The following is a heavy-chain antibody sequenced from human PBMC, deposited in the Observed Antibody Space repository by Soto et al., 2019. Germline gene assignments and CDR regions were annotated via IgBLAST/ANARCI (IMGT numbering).Heavy chain of an antibody. CDR3: TTETADYVSMEPY. D-gene: IGHD3-16*01. CDR2: IRSRTAGGTA. V-gene: IGHV3-15*01. CDR1: GFTFTNAW. Sequence: GGSLRLSCAASGFTFTNAWMSWVRQAPGKGLEWVGRIRSRTAGGTADYPAPVKGRFTISRDDSKNTLYLQMNSLQTEDTAVYYCTTETADYVSMEPYWGLGTLVTVSS. J-gene: IGHJ4*02.